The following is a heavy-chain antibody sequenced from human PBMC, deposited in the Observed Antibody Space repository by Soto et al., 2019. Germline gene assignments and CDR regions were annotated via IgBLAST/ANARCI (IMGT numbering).Heavy chain of an antibody. CDR2: IYYSGST. CDR1: GGSISSYY. V-gene: IGHV4-59*01. D-gene: IGHD2-15*01. CDR3: ARGRGYCSGGSCYPFDP. J-gene: IGHJ5*02. Sequence: PSETLSLTCTVSGGSISSYYWSWIRQPPGKGLEWIGYIYYSGSTNYNPSLKSRVTISVDTSKNQFSLKLSSVTAADTAVYYCARGRGYCSGGSCYPFDPWGQGTLVTV.